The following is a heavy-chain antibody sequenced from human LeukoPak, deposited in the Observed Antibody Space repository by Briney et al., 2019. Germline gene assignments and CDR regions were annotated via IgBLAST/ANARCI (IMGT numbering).Heavy chain of an antibody. CDR3: ARGGRWELPRPYAFDV. Sequence: ASVKVSCKASGYTFTSYGISWVRQAPGQGLEWVGWISAYNGHTNYAQKLQGRVTMTTDTSTSTAYMELRSLRSDDTAVYYCARGGRWELPRPYAFDVWGQGTMVTVSS. CDR1: GYTFTSYG. CDR2: ISAYNGHT. V-gene: IGHV1-18*01. J-gene: IGHJ3*01. D-gene: IGHD1-26*01.